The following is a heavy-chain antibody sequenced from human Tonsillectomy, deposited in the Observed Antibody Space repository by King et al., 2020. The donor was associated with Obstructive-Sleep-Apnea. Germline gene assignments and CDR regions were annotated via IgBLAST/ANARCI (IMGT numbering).Heavy chain of an antibody. CDR3: AREMAVGTGSAFDI. J-gene: IGHJ3*02. CDR1: GGSISSSNW. Sequence: VQLQESGPGLVKPSGTLSLTCAVSGGSISSSNWWTWVRQPPGKGLEWIGEIYHSGSTNYNPSLKSRVTISVDKSKNQLSLKLISVTAADTAVYCCAREMAVGTGSAFDIWGQGTMVTVSS. D-gene: IGHD6-13*01. V-gene: IGHV4-4*01. CDR2: IYHSGST.